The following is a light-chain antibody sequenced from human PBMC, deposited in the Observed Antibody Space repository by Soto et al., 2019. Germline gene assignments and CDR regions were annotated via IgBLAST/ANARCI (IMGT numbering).Light chain of an antibody. Sequence: IQMTQSPSSLSSSVGDRVTITCRASQGISNYLAWYQQKPGKVPKLLIYAASTLQSGVPSRFSGSGSGTDFTLTISSLQPEDVATYYCQKYNSALSITFGQGTRLEI. CDR1: QGISNY. V-gene: IGKV1-27*01. J-gene: IGKJ5*01. CDR3: QKYNSALSIT. CDR2: AAS.